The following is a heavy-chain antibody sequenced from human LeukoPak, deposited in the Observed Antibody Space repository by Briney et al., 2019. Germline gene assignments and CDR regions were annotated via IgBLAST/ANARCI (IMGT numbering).Heavy chain of an antibody. D-gene: IGHD3-3*01. Sequence: GSSVKVSCKASGGTFSSYAISWVRQAPGQGLEWMGGIIPIFGTANYAQKFQGRVTITADKSTSTAYMELSSLRSEDTAVYYCARFPTHFDLGGYYYYHYMDVWGKGTTVTVSS. V-gene: IGHV1-69*06. CDR3: ARFPTHFDLGGYYYYHYMDV. CDR2: IIPIFGTA. CDR1: GGTFSSYA. J-gene: IGHJ6*03.